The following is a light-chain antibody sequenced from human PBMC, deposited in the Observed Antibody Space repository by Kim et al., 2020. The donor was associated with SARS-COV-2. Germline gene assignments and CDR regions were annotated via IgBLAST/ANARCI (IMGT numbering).Light chain of an antibody. CDR1: NIGGKR. Sequence: APVKTARITCGGNNIGGKRVHWYQQKPGQAPVLVIYYDSDRPSGIPERFSGSNSGNTATLTISRVEAGDEADYYCQVWDSSSDHPVFGGGTQLTVL. J-gene: IGLJ3*02. CDR2: YDS. V-gene: IGLV3-21*04. CDR3: QVWDSSSDHPV.